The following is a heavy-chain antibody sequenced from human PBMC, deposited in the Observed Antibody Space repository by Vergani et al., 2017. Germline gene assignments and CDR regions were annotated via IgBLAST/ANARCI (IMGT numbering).Heavy chain of an antibody. CDR1: GYSFTSYW. CDR3: ARGAAGIINWFDP. V-gene: IGHV5-51*03. J-gene: IGHJ5*02. D-gene: IGHD6-13*01. Sequence: EVQLVQSGAEVKKPGESLKISCKGSGYSFTSYWIGRVRQRPGKGLEWMGIIYPGDSDTRYSPSFQGLVTISADKSISTAYLQWSSLKASDTAIYYCARGAAGIINWFDPWGQGTLVTVSS. CDR2: IYPGDSDT.